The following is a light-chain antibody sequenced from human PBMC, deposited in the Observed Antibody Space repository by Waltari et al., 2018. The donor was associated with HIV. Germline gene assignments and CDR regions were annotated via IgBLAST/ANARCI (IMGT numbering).Light chain of an antibody. CDR3: QQSFSAPT. Sequence: DIQLAQSPSSLSASIGDSVTITCRASQNITHYLNWYHQRPGKAPRLLIYGATRLQGGVPSRFRGIGSGTFFTLIITSLQPEDFGTYYTQQSFSAPTFGRGTRVDIK. V-gene: IGKV1-39*01. CDR2: GAT. CDR1: QNITHY. J-gene: IGKJ5*01.